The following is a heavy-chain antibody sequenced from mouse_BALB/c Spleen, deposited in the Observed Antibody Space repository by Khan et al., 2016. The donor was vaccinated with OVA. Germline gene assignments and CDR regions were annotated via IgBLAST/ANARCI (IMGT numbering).Heavy chain of an antibody. CDR2: IWGGGGT. D-gene: IGHD2-14*01. J-gene: IGHJ4*01. V-gene: IGHV2-6-4*01. CDR3: ARAYYRYDGYDAMDY. CDR1: GFSLSRYN. Sequence: QVQLKQSGPGLVAPSQSLSITCTVSGFSLSRYNIHWVRQPPGKGLEWLGMIWGGGGTDYNSTLKSRLSISKDNSNSQVFLQMNSLQTEDTAMYDCARAYYRYDGYDAMDYWGQGTSVTVSS.